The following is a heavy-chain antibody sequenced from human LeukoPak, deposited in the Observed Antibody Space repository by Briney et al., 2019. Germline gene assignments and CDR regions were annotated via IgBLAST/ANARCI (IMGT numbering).Heavy chain of an antibody. Sequence: SETLSLTCTVSGGSISSYYWSWIRQPPGKGLEWIGYIYYSGSTNYNPSLKSRVTISVDTSKNQFSLKLSSVTAADTAVYYCARDDDFWSGYYYFDYWGQGTLVTVSS. CDR2: IYYSGST. CDR3: ARDDDFWSGYYYFDY. D-gene: IGHD3-3*01. V-gene: IGHV4-59*12. J-gene: IGHJ4*02. CDR1: GGSISSYY.